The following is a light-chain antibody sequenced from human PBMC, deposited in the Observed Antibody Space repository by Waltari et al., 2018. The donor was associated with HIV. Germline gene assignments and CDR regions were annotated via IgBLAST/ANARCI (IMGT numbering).Light chain of an antibody. Sequence: QSVVTQPPSVSAAPGQKVTISCSGSSSNIGNNHVSWYQHLPGTAPKLHIYDNIKRPSGIHDRFSGSNAGTSATLGITGLQAGDEADYYCGAWDSSLTAEVFGGGTKLTVL. CDR2: DNI. V-gene: IGLV1-51*01. J-gene: IGLJ2*01. CDR3: GAWDSSLTAEV. CDR1: SSNIGNNH.